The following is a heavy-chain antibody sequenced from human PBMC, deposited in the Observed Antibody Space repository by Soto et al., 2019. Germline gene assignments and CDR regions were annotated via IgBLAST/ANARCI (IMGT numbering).Heavy chain of an antibody. V-gene: IGHV1-58*01. CDR2: IVVGSGNT. CDR1: GFTFTSSA. J-gene: IGHJ4*02. Sequence: GASVKVSCKASGFTFTSSAVQWVRQARGQRLEWIGWIVVGSGNTNYAQKFQERVTITRDMSTSTAYMELNSLRSEDTAVYYCARSIVVVTALDYWGQGTLVTVSS. CDR3: ARSIVVVTALDY. D-gene: IGHD2-21*02.